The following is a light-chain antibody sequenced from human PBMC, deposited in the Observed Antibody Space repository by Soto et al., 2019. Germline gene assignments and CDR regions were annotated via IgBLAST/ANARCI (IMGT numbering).Light chain of an antibody. V-gene: IGLV2-14*01. CDR1: SSDIGAYNF. Sequence: QSVLTQPASVSGSPGQSITISCTGTSSDIGAYNFVSWYQQHPGKAPKLMIYEVSNRPSGISIRFSGSKSGSTASLTISGVQAEDEAHYYCSAYTTTSTLILGTGTKV. CDR3: SAYTTTSTLI. CDR2: EVS. J-gene: IGLJ1*01.